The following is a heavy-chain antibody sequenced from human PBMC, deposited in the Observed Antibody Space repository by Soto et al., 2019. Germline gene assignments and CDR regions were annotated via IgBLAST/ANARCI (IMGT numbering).Heavy chain of an antibody. Sequence: GESLKISCKGSGYSFTSYWIGWVRQMPGKGLEWMGIIYPGDSDTRYSPSFQGQVTISADKSISTAYLQWSSLKASDTAMYYCARGGGLLWFGELSLTYGFDYWGQGTLVTVSS. V-gene: IGHV5-51*01. CDR2: IYPGDSDT. CDR1: GYSFTSYW. CDR3: ARGGGLLWFGELSLTYGFDY. D-gene: IGHD3-10*01. J-gene: IGHJ4*02.